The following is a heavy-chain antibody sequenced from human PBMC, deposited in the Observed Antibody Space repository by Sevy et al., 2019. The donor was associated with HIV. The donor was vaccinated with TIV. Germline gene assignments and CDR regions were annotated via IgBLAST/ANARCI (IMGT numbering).Heavy chain of an antibody. J-gene: IGHJ6*02. CDR1: GFTFSSYW. Sequence: GGSLRLSCAASGFTFSSYWMHWVRQAPGKGLVWVSRINSDGSSTSYADSVKGRFTISRDNAKNTLYLQMNSLRAEDTAVYYCAKSDSRGYYSRGRYYGMDVWGQGTTVTVSS. D-gene: IGHD3-22*01. CDR3: AKSDSRGYYSRGRYYGMDV. V-gene: IGHV3-74*01. CDR2: INSDGSST.